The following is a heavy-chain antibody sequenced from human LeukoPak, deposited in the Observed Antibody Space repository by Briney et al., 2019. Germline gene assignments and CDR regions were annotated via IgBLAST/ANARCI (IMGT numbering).Heavy chain of an antibody. Sequence: ASVKVSCKASGYTFTGYYMHWVRQAPGQGLEWMGRINPNSGGTNYAQKFQGRVTMTRDTSISTAYMELSRLRSDDTAVYYCARSITIFGVVIPPFDYWGQGTLVTVSS. J-gene: IGHJ4*02. CDR3: ARSITIFGVVIPPFDY. CDR1: GYTFTGYY. CDR2: INPNSGGT. D-gene: IGHD3-3*01. V-gene: IGHV1-2*06.